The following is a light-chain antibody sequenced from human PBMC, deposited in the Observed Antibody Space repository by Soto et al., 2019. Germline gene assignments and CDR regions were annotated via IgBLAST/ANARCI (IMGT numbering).Light chain of an antibody. CDR1: SSDVGGYNY. V-gene: IGLV2-14*01. Sequence: QSVLTQPASVSGSPGQSITISCTGTSSDVGGYNYVSWYQQHPGKAPKLMIYEVNNRPSGVSNRFSGSKSGNTASLTISGLQAEDEGDYYCSSYTSSSPVVFGGGTKVTVL. CDR2: EVN. CDR3: SSYTSSSPVV. J-gene: IGLJ2*01.